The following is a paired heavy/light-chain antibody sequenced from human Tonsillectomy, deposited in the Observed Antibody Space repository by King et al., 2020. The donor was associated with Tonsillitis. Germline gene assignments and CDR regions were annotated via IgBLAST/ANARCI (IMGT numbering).Heavy chain of an antibody. D-gene: IGHD2-15*01. CDR3: ATAASDYSYYCMDV. Sequence: QVQLVQSGAEVKKPGSSVRVSCKTSGGTFNSHTITWVRQAPGQGLEWMGGIIPMFGVPNYAHKLQGRVTLTADTSTNTAYMELHSLRSDDTAVYYCATAASDYSYYCMDVWGKGTTVTVSS. CDR1: GGTFNSHT. V-gene: IGHV1-69*17. CDR2: IIPMFGVP. J-gene: IGHJ6*03.
Light chain of an antibody. J-gene: IGKJ1*01. CDR3: QQYSDWPRT. CDR2: GAS. V-gene: IGKV3-15*01. Sequence: ETVLTQSPNTLSVSPGERATLSCRASQSVSSNLAWYQQKPGQAPRLLIRGASIRATDIPARFSGSGSGTEFTLTISSLQSEDFATYYCQQYSDWPRTFGPGTKVEMK. CDR1: QSVSSN.